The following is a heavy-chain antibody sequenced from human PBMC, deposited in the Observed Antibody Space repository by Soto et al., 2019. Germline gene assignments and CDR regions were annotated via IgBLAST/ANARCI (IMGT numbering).Heavy chain of an antibody. V-gene: IGHV1-18*01. CDR2: INTHNGNT. Sequence: ASVKVSCKASGYTFTTYGISWVRQAPGQGLEWLGWINTHNGNTNYAQNLQGRVIMTADTSTSTAYMELRSLRSDDTAIYYCTREGSAHYYYYGMEAWGQGTTVTVSS. J-gene: IGHJ6*02. CDR1: GYTFTTYG. CDR3: TREGSAHYYYYGMEA. D-gene: IGHD3-10*01.